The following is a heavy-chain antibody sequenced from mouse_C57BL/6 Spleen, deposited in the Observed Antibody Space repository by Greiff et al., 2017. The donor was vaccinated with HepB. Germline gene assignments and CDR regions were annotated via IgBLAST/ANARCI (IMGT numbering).Heavy chain of an antibody. V-gene: IGHV1-64*01. CDR3: ARCEGGICYYFDY. J-gene: IGHJ2*01. CDR2: IHPNSGST. Sequence: QVQLQQPGAELVKPGASVKLSCKASGYTFTSYWMHWVKQRPGQGLEWIGMIHPNSGSTNYNEKFKSNATLTVDKSYSTVYMQLSSLTSEDSAVYYCARCEGGICYYFDYWGQGTTLTVSS. CDR1: GYTFTSYW.